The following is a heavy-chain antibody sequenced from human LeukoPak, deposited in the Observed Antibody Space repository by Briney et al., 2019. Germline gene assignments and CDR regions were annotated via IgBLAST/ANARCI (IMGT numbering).Heavy chain of an antibody. Sequence: ASVKVSCKASGYTFTSYYMHWVRQAPGQGLEWMGIINPSGGSTSYAQKFQGRVTMTRDTSTSTVYMELSSLRSEDTAVYYCARASYDYDFWSGYSSMGSFFDYWGQGTLVTVSS. CDR3: ARASYDYDFWSGYSSMGSFFDY. D-gene: IGHD3-3*01. J-gene: IGHJ4*02. CDR1: GYTFTSYY. V-gene: IGHV1-46*01. CDR2: INPSGGST.